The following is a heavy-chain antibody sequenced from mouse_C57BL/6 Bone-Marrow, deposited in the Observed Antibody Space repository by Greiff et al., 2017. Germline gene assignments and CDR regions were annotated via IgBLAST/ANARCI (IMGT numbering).Heavy chain of an antibody. V-gene: IGHV8-8*01. CDR2: IWWDDDK. CDR1: GFSLSTFGMG. CDR3: ARDYGSSLWYFDV. Sequence: ESGPGILQPSQTLSLTCSFSGFSLSTFGMGVGWIRQPSGMGLEWLAHIWWDDDKYYNPALKSRRTISKDPSKNQVFLKIANVDTADTATYYCARDYGSSLWYFDVWGTGTAVTVSS. D-gene: IGHD1-1*01. J-gene: IGHJ1*03.